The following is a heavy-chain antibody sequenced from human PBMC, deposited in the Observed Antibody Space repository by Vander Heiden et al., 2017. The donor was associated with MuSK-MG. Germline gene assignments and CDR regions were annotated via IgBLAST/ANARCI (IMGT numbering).Heavy chain of an antibody. J-gene: IGHJ6*02. CDR3: ARGEGGYEPYYYYGMDV. D-gene: IGHD5-12*01. CDR2: IIPIFGTA. Sequence: QVQLVQSGAAVKKPGSSVTVSCKASGGTFSSYTISGVRQAPGQGLEWMGGIIPIFGTANYAQKFQGRVTITADKSTSTAYMELSSLRSEDTAVYYCARGEGGYEPYYYYGMDVWGQGTTVTVSS. V-gene: IGHV1-69*06. CDR1: GGTFSSYT.